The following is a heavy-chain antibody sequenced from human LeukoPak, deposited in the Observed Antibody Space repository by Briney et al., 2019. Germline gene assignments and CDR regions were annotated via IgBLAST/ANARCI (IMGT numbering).Heavy chain of an antibody. D-gene: IGHD3-16*01. J-gene: IGHJ5*02. CDR3: AKDGGGFDP. V-gene: IGHV3-30*18. CDR1: GFTFSSYG. Sequence: GGSLRLSCAASGFTFSSYGMHWVRQAPGKGLEWVAVISYDGSNKYYADSVKGRFTISRDNSKSTLYLQMNSLRAEDTAVYYCAKDGGGFDPWGQGTLVTVSS. CDR2: ISYDGSNK.